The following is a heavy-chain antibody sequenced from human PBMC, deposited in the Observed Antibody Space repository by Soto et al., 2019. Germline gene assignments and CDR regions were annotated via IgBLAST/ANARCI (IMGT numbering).Heavy chain of an antibody. CDR1: GFTFSSYS. D-gene: IGHD3-9*01. V-gene: IGHV3-21*01. Sequence: GGSLRLSCAASGFTFSSYSMNWVRQAPGKGLEWVSSISSSSSYIYYADSVKGRFTISRDNAKNSLYLQMNSLRAEDMAVYYCARDRLKYYDILTGYYFDYWGQGTLVTVSS. J-gene: IGHJ4*02. CDR3: ARDRLKYYDILTGYYFDY. CDR2: ISSSSSYI.